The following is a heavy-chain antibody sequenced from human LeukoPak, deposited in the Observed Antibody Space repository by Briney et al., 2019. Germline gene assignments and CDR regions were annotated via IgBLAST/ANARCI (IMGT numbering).Heavy chain of an antibody. V-gene: IGHV1-24*01. CDR3: ASGLGTVGY. Sequence: ASVKVSCKVSGYSLGEVSMHWVRQAPGKGLEWMGGYDPAHADTFYAQAFQGRITMTEDTSTDTAYMELSSLRSEDTVVYYCASGLGTVGYWGQGTLVTVSS. J-gene: IGHJ4*02. CDR1: GYSLGEVS. CDR2: YDPAHADT. D-gene: IGHD1-14*01.